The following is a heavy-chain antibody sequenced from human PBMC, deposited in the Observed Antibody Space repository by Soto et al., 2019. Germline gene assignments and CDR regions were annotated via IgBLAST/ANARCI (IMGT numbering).Heavy chain of an antibody. J-gene: IGHJ6*02. CDR1: GFSLSSPRVG. V-gene: IGHV2-26*01. CDR2: VFSNDEK. CDR3: ARLYSGYEYYYGMDV. D-gene: IGHD5-12*01. Sequence: QVTLKESGPVLVKPTETLTLTCTVSGFSLSSPRVGVSWIRQAPGKALEWLAYVFSNDEKSYSTSLKSRLTSXXEXSXXQVVLTMTNMDPVDTATYYCARLYSGYEYYYGMDVWGQGTTVTVSS.